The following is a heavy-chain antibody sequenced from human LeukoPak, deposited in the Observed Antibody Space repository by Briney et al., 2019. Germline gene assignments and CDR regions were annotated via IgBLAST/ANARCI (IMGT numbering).Heavy chain of an antibody. D-gene: IGHD5-24*01. CDR1: GGSFSGYY. CDR3: ARSRGWLQSHPLGY. Sequence: TSETLSLTCAVYGGSFSGYYWSWIRQPPGKGLECTGEIHYSGSTNYNPSLKSRVTLSVDTSKNQFSLKLSSVTAADTAVYYCARSRGWLQSHPLGYWGQGTLVTVSS. CDR2: IHYSGST. V-gene: IGHV4-34*01. J-gene: IGHJ4*02.